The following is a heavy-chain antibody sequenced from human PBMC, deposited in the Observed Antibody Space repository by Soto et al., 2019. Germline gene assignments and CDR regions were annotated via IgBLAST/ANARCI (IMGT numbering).Heavy chain of an antibody. CDR2: ISGSGGST. D-gene: IGHD4-17*01. V-gene: IGHV3-23*01. CDR1: GFTFSSHG. CDR3: AKEMRDYPNWFDP. J-gene: IGHJ5*02. Sequence: GGSLRLCCAASGFTFSSHGMSWVRQGPGKGLEWVSAISGSGGSTYYADSVKGRFTISRDNSKNTLYLQMNSLRDEDTAVYYCAKEMRDYPNWFDPWGQGTLVTVSS.